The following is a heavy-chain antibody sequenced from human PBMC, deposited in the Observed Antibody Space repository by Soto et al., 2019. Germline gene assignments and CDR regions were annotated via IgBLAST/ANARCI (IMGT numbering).Heavy chain of an antibody. D-gene: IGHD6-19*01. CDR1: GGTIRSPDW. CDR3: ARGRGRYSSGWSWFDP. CDR2: IFQSGST. Sequence: SETLSLTCGVSGGTIRSPDWWTGVRQPPGKGLECIGEIFQSGSTNYTPSLESRVTISVDKSKNQFSLTLTSVTAADTAVYFCARGRGRYSSGWSWFDPWGQGILVTVSS. V-gene: IGHV4-4*02. J-gene: IGHJ5*02.